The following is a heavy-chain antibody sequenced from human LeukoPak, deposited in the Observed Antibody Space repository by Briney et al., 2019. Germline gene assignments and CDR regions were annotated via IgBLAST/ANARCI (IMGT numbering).Heavy chain of an antibody. CDR1: GYRFTSYW. D-gene: IGHD5-18*01. CDR3: ARRGYSYGYPWYFDY. Sequence: GESLKISCKGSGYRFTSYWIGWVRQMPGKGLEWIGIIYPGDSDTRYSPSFQGQVTISADKSISTAYLQWSSLKASDTAMYYCARRGYSYGYPWYFDYWGQGTLVTVSS. V-gene: IGHV5-51*01. CDR2: IYPGDSDT. J-gene: IGHJ4*02.